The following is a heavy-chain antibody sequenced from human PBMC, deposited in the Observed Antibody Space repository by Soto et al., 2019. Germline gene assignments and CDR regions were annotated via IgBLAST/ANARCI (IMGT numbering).Heavy chain of an antibody. D-gene: IGHD3-10*01. CDR2: IYHSGST. J-gene: IGHJ6*02. Sequence: QLHLQESGSGMVKPSQTLSLTCAVSGGSINSGGDSWSWIRQPPGKGLEWLGHIYHSGSTYYNPSLKSRVTISVDRSNNRFPLKLTSVTAADTAVYFWARAAQRELDVWGQGTTVTVSS. V-gene: IGHV4-30-2*01. CDR1: GGSINSGGDS. CDR3: ARAAQRELDV.